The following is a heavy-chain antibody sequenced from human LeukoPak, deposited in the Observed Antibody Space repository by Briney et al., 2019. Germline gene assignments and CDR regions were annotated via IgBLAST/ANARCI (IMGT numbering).Heavy chain of an antibody. J-gene: IGHJ4*02. CDR1: GFIFSNYA. D-gene: IGHD5-12*01. V-gene: IGHV3-33*08. Sequence: GGSLRLSCAASGFIFSNYAMHWVRQAPGKGLEWVAVIWYDGSNKYYADSVKGRFTISRDNSKNTLYLQMNSLRVEDTAVYYCARAGGYSGFDYGIYFDYWGQGTLVTVSS. CDR2: IWYDGSNK. CDR3: ARAGGYSGFDYGIYFDY.